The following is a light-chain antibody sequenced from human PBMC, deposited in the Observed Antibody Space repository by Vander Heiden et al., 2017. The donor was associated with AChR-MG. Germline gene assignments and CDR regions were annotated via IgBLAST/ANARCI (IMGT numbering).Light chain of an antibody. CDR1: QSISSW. V-gene: IGKV1-5*03. Sequence: DIQMTQSPSTLSASVGDRVTITCRASQSISSWLAWYQQKPGKAPKLLIYKASSLQSGVPSRFSGSGSGTEFTLTISSLQPDDFATYFCQQYNDYSTFGQRTKVEVK. CDR2: KAS. CDR3: QQYNDYST. J-gene: IGKJ1*01.